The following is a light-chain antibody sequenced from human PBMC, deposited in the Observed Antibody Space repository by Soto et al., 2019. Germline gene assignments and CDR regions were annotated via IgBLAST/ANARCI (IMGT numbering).Light chain of an antibody. V-gene: IGKV3-20*01. Sequence: EFVLTQSPGTLSLSPGERATLSCRASQTVRNNYLAWYQQKPGQAPRLLIYDASSRATGIPDRFSGGGSGTDFTLTISSLQAEDVAVYYCQQYYSTPQLTFGGGTKV. CDR3: QQYYSTPQLT. CDR1: QTVRNNY. J-gene: IGKJ4*01. CDR2: DAS.